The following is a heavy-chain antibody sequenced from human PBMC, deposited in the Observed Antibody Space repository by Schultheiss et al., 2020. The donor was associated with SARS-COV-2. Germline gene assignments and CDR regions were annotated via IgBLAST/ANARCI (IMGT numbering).Heavy chain of an antibody. D-gene: IGHD6-13*01. J-gene: IGHJ4*02. CDR3: ARVAAGRVNFDY. CDR2: ISYSGST. V-gene: IGHV4-4*02. CDR1: GGSISSSNW. Sequence: SETLSLTCAVSGGSISSSNWWSWVRQPPGKGLEWIGTISYSGSTYYNPSLKSRVTISVDTSTNQLSLKLSSVTAADTAVYYCARVAAGRVNFDYWGQGTLVTVSS.